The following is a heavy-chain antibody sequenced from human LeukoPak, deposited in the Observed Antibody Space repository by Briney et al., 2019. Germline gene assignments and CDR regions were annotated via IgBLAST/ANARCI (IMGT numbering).Heavy chain of an antibody. D-gene: IGHD4-17*01. CDR3: ARGRDYGDYSWFY. V-gene: IGHV4-34*01. J-gene: IGHJ4*02. CDR2: INHSGST. Sequence: MTGGSLRLSCTASGFTFSNAWMSWIRQPPGKGLEWIGEINHSGSTNCNPSLKSRVTISVDTSKNQFSLKLSSVTAADTAVYYCARGRDYGDYSWFYWGQGTLVTVSS. CDR1: GFTFSNAW.